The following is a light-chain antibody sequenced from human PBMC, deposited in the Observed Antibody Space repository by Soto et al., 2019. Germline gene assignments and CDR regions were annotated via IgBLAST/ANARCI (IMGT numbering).Light chain of an antibody. Sequence: QSVLTQPPSASGSPGQSVTISCTGTSSDVGGYEYVSWYQQHPGKAPKLIIYEVTKRPSGVPDRFSGSKSGNTASLTASGLQAEDEADYYCSSYTSSSTLDVFGTGTKVTV. CDR3: SSYTSSSTLDV. V-gene: IGLV2-8*01. CDR1: SSDVGGYEY. J-gene: IGLJ1*01. CDR2: EVT.